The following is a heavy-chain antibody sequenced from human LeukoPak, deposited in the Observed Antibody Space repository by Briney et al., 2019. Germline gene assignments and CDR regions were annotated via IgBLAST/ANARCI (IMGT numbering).Heavy chain of an antibody. D-gene: IGHD6-13*01. CDR3: AKVAGRYRSSWYDY. Sequence: AGGSLRLSCAASGFTFSSYSMNWVRQAPGKGLEWVSSISSSSSYIYYADSVKGRFTISRDNSKNTLYLQMNSLRAEDTAVYYCAKVAGRYRSSWYDYWGQGTLVTVSS. CDR1: GFTFSSYS. J-gene: IGHJ4*02. V-gene: IGHV3-21*04. CDR2: ISSSSSYI.